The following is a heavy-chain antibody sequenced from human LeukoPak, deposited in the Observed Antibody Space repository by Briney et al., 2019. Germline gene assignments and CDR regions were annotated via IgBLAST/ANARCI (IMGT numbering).Heavy chain of an antibody. Sequence: PGGSLRLSCAASGFTFSSYAMSWVRQAPGKGLEWVSAISGSGGSTYYADSVKGRFTISRENAKNSLYLQMNSLRAGDTAVYYCARGRFGDPLDYWGQGTLVTVSS. V-gene: IGHV3-23*01. CDR1: GFTFSSYA. CDR3: ARGRFGDPLDY. D-gene: IGHD3-10*01. CDR2: ISGSGGST. J-gene: IGHJ4*02.